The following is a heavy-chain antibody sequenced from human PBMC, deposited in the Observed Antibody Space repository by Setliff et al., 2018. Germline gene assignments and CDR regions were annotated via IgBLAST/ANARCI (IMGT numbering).Heavy chain of an antibody. D-gene: IGHD1-1*01. CDR2: IYHSGNT. CDR1: GGSISSGSYY. Sequence: SETLSLTCTVSGGSISSGSYYWSWIRQPVGKGLEWIGTIYHSGNTYYNPSLNSRLTISVDTSKNQFSLRLTSVTAADTAIYYCARVRNTQNGFFDYWSQGTLVTVSS. CDR3: ARVRNTQNGFFDY. V-gene: IGHV4-39*07. J-gene: IGHJ4*02.